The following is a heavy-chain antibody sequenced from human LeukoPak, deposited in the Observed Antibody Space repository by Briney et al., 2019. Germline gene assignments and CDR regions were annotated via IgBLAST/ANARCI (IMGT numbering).Heavy chain of an antibody. CDR1: GYSFTSYW. CDR2: IYPGDSDT. CDR3: ARHVDYDFWSGYYPGSAWFDP. J-gene: IGHJ5*02. D-gene: IGHD3-3*01. V-gene: IGHV5-51*01. Sequence: GESLKISCKGSGYSFTSYWIGWVRQMPGEGLEWMGIIYPGDSDTRYSPSFQGQVTISADKSISTAYLQWSSLKASDTAMYYCARHVDYDFWSGYYPGSAWFDPWGQGTLVTVSS.